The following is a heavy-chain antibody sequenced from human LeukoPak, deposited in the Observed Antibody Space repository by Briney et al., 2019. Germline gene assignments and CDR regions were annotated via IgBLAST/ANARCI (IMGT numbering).Heavy chain of an antibody. D-gene: IGHD3-22*01. V-gene: IGHV3-23*01. CDR3: AKNPMIGKWLYFFDY. CDR1: GFTFSSYA. CDR2: ISGSGGST. Sequence: RSGGSLRLSCAASGFTFSSYAMSWVRQAPGKGLEWVSAISGSGGSTYYADSVKGRFAISRDNSKNTLYLQMNSLRAEDTAVYYCAKNPMIGKWLYFFDYWGQGTLVTVSS. J-gene: IGHJ4*02.